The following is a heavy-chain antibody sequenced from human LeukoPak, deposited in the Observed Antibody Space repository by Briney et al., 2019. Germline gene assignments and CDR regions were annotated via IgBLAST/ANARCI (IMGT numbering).Heavy chain of an antibody. V-gene: IGHV3-53*01. D-gene: IGHD3-9*01. J-gene: IGHJ4*02. Sequence: GGSLRLSCAASGFTVSSNYMSWVRQAPGKGLEWVSVIYSGGSTYYADSVKGRFTISRDNSKNTLYLQMNSLRAEATAVYYCARGDILTGFDYGGQGTLVTVPS. CDR1: GFTVSSNY. CDR2: IYSGGST. CDR3: ARGDILTGFDY.